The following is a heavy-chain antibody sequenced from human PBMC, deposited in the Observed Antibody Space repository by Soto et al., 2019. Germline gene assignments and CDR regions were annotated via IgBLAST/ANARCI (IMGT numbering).Heavy chain of an antibody. CDR1: GFTFIRYY. D-gene: IGHD2-2*01. V-gene: IGHV3-21*01. Sequence: WGSLRLSCAASGFTFIRYYINLFRHSPVKGLEWVSSISTTSTYTHYADSLKGRFTISRDNAKKLLYLQMDSLRAEDTAVYYCARDDGLSSTNVKAFDIWGQGTKVTVSS. CDR3: ARDDGLSSTNVKAFDI. CDR2: ISTTSTYT. J-gene: IGHJ3*02.